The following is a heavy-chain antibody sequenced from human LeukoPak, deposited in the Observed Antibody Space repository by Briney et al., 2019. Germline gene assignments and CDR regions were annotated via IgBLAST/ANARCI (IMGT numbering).Heavy chain of an antibody. V-gene: IGHV3-7*01. J-gene: IGHJ5*02. D-gene: IGHD3-22*01. CDR3: AGDADYYDSSGFSS. CDR2: IKQDGSEK. CDR1: GFTFSSYW. Sequence: PGGSLRLSCAASGFTFSSYWMSWVRQAPGKGLEWVANIKQDGSEKYYVDSVKGRFTISRDNAKNSLYLQMSSLRAEDTAVYYCAGDADYYDSSGFSSWGQGTLVTVSS.